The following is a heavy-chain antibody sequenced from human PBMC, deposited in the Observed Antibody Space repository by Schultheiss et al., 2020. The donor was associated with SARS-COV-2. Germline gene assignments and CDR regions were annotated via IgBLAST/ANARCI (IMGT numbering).Heavy chain of an antibody. D-gene: IGHD3-3*01. CDR3: ARDNAGPYYDFWSGYYNYYYYMDV. V-gene: IGHV3-74*01. J-gene: IGHJ6*03. CDR2: ISADGSAT. Sequence: GGSLRLSCAASGFTFSAYWMHWVRQAPGKGLVWVSRISADGSATPYADSVKGRFTISRDSVKNSLYLQMNSLRAEDTAVYYCARDNAGPYYDFWSGYYNYYYYMDVWGKGTTVTVSS. CDR1: GFTFSAYW.